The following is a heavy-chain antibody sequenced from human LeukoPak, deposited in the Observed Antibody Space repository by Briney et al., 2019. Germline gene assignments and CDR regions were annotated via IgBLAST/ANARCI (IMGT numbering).Heavy chain of an antibody. J-gene: IGHJ4*02. CDR3: ARHGVGYCSGGSCVLDY. D-gene: IGHD2-15*01. V-gene: IGHV5-51*01. CDR2: IYPGDSDT. CDR1: GYSFTTYW. Sequence: GESLQISCKASGYSFTTYWIGWVRQMPGKGLEWMGIIYPGDSDTRYSPSFEGQVTISADKSITTAYLQWSSLKASDTAMYYCARHGVGYCSGGSCVLDYWGQGTLVTVSS.